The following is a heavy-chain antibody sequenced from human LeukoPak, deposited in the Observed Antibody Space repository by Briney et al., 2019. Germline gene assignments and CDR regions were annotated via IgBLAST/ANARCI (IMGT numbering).Heavy chain of an antibody. CDR3: ARSNTGSSWYRAAWFDP. Sequence: ASVKVSCKASGYTFTGYYMHWVRQAPGQGLEWMGWISPNSGGTNYAQKFQGRVTMTRDTSISTAYMELGRLRSDDTAVYYCARSNTGSSWYRAAWFDPWGQGTLVTVSS. J-gene: IGHJ5*02. CDR1: GYTFTGYY. V-gene: IGHV1-2*02. CDR2: ISPNSGGT. D-gene: IGHD6-13*01.